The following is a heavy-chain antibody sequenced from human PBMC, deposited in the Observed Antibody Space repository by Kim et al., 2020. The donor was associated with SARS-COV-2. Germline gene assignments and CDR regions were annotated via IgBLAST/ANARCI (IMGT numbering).Heavy chain of an antibody. V-gene: IGHV1-46*01. CDR3: ARESGNYYGSGSYRFYFYYGMDV. D-gene: IGHD3-10*01. J-gene: IGHJ6*02. Sequence: ASVKVSCKASGYTFTSYYIHWVRQAPGQGLEWMGIINPNGGSTSYAQKFQGKVTMTRDTSTSTVYMEMSTLRSEDTAVYYCARESGNYYGSGSYRFYFYYGMDVWGQGTSVTVSS. CDR1: GYTFTSYY. CDR2: INPNGGST.